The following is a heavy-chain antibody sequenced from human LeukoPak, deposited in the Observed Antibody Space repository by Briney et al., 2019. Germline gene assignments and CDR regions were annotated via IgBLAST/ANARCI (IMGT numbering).Heavy chain of an antibody. CDR2: ISYDGSNK. CDR1: GFSLRNHA. D-gene: IGHD1-14*01. Sequence: GGSLRLSCAASGFSLRNHAMHWVRRAPGKGLEWVAVISYDGSNKYYVDSVKGRLTISRENSKNTLYLQMNSLRAEDTAVYYCAREEYNRMFFDYWGQGTLVTVSS. J-gene: IGHJ4*02. CDR3: AREEYNRMFFDY. V-gene: IGHV3-30-3*01.